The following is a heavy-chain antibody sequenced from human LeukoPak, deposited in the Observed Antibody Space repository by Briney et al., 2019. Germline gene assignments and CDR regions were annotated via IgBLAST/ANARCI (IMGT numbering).Heavy chain of an antibody. Sequence: SETLSLTCTVSGGSISSGGYYWSWIRQHPGKGLEWIGYIYYSGSTYYNPSLKSRVTISVDTSKNQFSLKLSSVTAADTAVYYCAGGGVAAAGTLDYWGQGTLVTVSS. CDR3: AGGGVAAAGTLDY. CDR1: GGSISSGGYY. D-gene: IGHD6-13*01. CDR2: IYYSGST. J-gene: IGHJ4*02. V-gene: IGHV4-31*03.